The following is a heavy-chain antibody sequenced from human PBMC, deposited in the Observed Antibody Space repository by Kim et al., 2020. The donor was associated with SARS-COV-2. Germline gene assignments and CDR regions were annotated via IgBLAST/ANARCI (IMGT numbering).Heavy chain of an antibody. CDR3: GRESFWAFDV. CDR1: GFTLSLYS. Sequence: GGSLRLSCATSGFTLSLYSMNWVRQSPGKGLEWVSHIRGSGTMTKHADSVRGRFTISRDNAKNSLFLQVNGLRADDTAVYYCGRESFWAFDVWGQGT. V-gene: IGHV3-48*04. J-gene: IGHJ3*01. D-gene: IGHD3-3*01. CDR2: IRGSGTMT.